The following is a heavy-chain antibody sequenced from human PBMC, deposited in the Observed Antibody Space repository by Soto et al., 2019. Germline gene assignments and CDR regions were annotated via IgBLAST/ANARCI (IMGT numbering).Heavy chain of an antibody. CDR2: IYHSGST. Sequence: SSETLSLTCAVSGGSISSGGYSWSWIRQPPGKGLEWIGYIYHSGSTYYNPSLKSRVTISLDRSKNQFSLKLSSVTAADTAVYYCARYCSSTSCYNGGHDYWGQGTLVTVSS. CDR3: ARYCSSTSCYNGGHDY. V-gene: IGHV4-30-2*01. CDR1: GGSISSGGYS. J-gene: IGHJ4*02. D-gene: IGHD2-2*02.